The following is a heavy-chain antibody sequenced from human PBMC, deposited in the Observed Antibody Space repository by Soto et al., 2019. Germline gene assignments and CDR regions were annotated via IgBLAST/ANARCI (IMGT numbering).Heavy chain of an antibody. D-gene: IGHD6-25*01. Sequence: EVQLLESGGGLVQPGGSLRLSCAASGFTFNNYAMSCVPQAPGEGLEWVSAISGSGGTTYYAEAVKGRFTISRDNSKNTLYLQMNSLRAADSAVYYCAQFLVWTVGSSGWPWYFDCWGQGGLVSVSS. V-gene: IGHV3-23*01. CDR2: ISGSGGTT. CDR1: GFTFNNYA. J-gene: IGHJ4*02. CDR3: AQFLVWTVGSSGWPWYFDC.